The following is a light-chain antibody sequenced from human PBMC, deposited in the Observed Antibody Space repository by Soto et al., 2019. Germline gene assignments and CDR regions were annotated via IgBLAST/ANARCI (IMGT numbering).Light chain of an antibody. CDR3: QQYNNWPRT. CDR1: QSVSSN. V-gene: IGKV3-15*01. CDR2: GAS. J-gene: IGKJ1*01. Sequence: IVMTQSPATLSVSPGERATLSSRASQSVSSNLAWYQQKPGQAPRLLIYGASTRATGIPARFSGSGSGTEFTLTISSLQSEDFAVYYCQQYNNWPRTFGQGTKVDI.